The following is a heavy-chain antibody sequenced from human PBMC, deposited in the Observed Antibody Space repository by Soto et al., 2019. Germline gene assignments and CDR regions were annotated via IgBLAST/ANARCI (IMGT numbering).Heavy chain of an antibody. CDR2: INPNSGGT. D-gene: IGHD1-26*01. Sequence: ASEVSCKASGYTFTGYYMHWVRQAPGQGLEWMGWINPNSGGTNYAQKFQGWVTMTRDMSISTAYMELSRLRSDDTAVYYCARRVGAPYYFDYWGQGTLVTVSS. V-gene: IGHV1-2*04. CDR1: GYTFTGYY. CDR3: ARRVGAPYYFDY. J-gene: IGHJ4*02.